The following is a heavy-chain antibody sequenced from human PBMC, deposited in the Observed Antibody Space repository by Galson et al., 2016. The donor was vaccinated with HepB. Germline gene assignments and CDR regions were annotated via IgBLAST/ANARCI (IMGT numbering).Heavy chain of an antibody. V-gene: IGHV3-7*03. Sequence: SLRLSCAASGFTFSSYWMNWVRQAPGKGLEWVANIKRDGSEKYYVDSVKGRFTISRENAKNSIYLQMNSLRTEDTAVYYCAKGSTGANSGEDSWGQGTLVTVSS. CDR2: IKRDGSEK. CDR3: AKGSTGANSGEDS. J-gene: IGHJ5*02. CDR1: GFTFSSYW. D-gene: IGHD1-1*01.